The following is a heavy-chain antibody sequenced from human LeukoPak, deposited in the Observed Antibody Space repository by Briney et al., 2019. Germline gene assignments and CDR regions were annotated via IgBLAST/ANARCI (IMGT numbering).Heavy chain of an antibody. V-gene: IGHV3-30*02. CDR1: GFTFSSYG. J-gene: IGHJ4*02. D-gene: IGHD3-22*01. CDR3: AKDQGYYDSSGHFDY. Sequence: GGPLRLSCAASGFTFSSYGMHWVRQAPGKGLEWVAFIRYDGSNKYYADSVKGRFTISRDNSENTLYLQMNSLRAEDTAVYYCAKDQGYYDSSGHFDYWGQGTLVTVSS. CDR2: IRYDGSNK.